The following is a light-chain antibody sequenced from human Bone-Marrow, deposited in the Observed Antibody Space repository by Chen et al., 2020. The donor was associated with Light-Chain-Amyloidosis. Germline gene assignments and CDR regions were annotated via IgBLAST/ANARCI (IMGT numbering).Light chain of an antibody. CDR3: QSADSSGTYEVI. CDR2: RET. Sequence: SYELTQPPSVSVSPGQTARITCSGDDLPTKYAYWYQEKPVQAPVLVIHRETERPSGISERFSDSSSGTTATLTISGVQAEDEADYHCQSADSSGTYEVIFGGGTKLTFL. J-gene: IGLJ2*01. CDR1: DLPTKY. V-gene: IGLV3-25*03.